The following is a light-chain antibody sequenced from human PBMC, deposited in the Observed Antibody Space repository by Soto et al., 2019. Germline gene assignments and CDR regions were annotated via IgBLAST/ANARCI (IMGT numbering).Light chain of an antibody. CDR2: QTS. CDR3: HQRQSWPRT. CDR1: QYINTR. V-gene: IGKV3-11*01. J-gene: IGKJ1*01. Sequence: EIVLTHSPATLSLFPCDRATLSCSASQYINTRLAWYQHRPGQAPRLLIYQTSIRAAGIPARFSASGSGTDFTLTISDVQPEDFALYYCHQRQSWPRTFGQGTKVDIK.